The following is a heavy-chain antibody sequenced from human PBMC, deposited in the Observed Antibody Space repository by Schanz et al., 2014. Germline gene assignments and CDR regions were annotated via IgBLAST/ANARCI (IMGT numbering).Heavy chain of an antibody. D-gene: IGHD3-9*01. CDR2: VSHGGTYI. V-gene: IGHV3-21*01. CDR3: ARSTYYDILTGQTHTRVDVRYFDL. CDR1: GFTFNNWG. Sequence: VQLVESGGGVVQPGTSLRLSCAASGFTFNNWGMHWVRQAPGKGLEWVSSVSHGGTYIYYADSVRGRFTISRDNAKNSLCLQMHSLRADDTAVYYCARSTYYDILTGQTHTRVDVRYFDLWGRGTLVTVSS. J-gene: IGHJ2*01.